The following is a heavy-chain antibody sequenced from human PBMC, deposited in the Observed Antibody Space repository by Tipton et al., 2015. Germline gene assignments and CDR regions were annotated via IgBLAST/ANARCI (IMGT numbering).Heavy chain of an antibody. CDR3: ARGSDYYDRTKYFDY. CDR1: GGSISSYY. Sequence: TLSLTCTVSGGSISSYYWSWIRQPPGKGLEWIGYIYYSGSTNYNPSLKSRVTISVDTSKNQLSLTLISVTAADTAVYYCARGSDYYDRTKYFDYWGHGTLVTVAS. J-gene: IGHJ4*01. CDR2: IYYSGST. V-gene: IGHV4-59*01. D-gene: IGHD3-22*01.